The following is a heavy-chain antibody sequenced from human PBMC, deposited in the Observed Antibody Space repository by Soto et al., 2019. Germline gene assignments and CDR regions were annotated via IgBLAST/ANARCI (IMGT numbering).Heavy chain of an antibody. J-gene: IGHJ2*01. D-gene: IGHD6-13*01. CDR1: GASISGYC. Sequence: QVQLQESGPGLVKPSETLSLTCTVSGASISGYCWNWIRPPPGEGLEWIGYIYYSGNTNYNSFLKSRVTMSVDTSKNQFSLNLTSVTPADTAVYYCARMITATGTEYFDLWGRGALVTVSS. CDR3: ARMITATGTEYFDL. V-gene: IGHV4-59*13. CDR2: IYYSGNT.